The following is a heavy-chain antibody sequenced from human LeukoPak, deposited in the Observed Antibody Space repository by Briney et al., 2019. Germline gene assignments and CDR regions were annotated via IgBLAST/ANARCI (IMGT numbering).Heavy chain of an antibody. V-gene: IGHV4-34*01. CDR3: ARPFYYYGSGRRQKNNWFDP. D-gene: IGHD3-10*01. J-gene: IGHJ5*02. CDR1: GGSFSGYY. CDR2: INHSGST. Sequence: PSETLSLTCTVYGGSFSGYYWSWIRQPPGKGLEWIGEINHSGSTNYNPSLKSRVTISVDTSKNQFSLKLSSVTAADTAVYYCARPFYYYGSGRRQKNNWFDPWGQGTLVTVSS.